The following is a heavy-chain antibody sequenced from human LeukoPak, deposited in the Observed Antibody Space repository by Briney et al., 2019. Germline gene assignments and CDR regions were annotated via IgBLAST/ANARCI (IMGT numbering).Heavy chain of an antibody. D-gene: IGHD2-21*02. J-gene: IGHJ4*02. CDR3: ARGVVTAPPDY. CDR2: IYYSGST. V-gene: IGHV4-59*01. Sequence: KTSETLSLTCTVSGGSISSYYWSCIRQPPGKGLEWIGYIYYSGSTNYNPSLKSRVTISVDTSKNQFSLKLSSVTAADTAVYYCARGVVTAPPDYWGQGTLVTVSS. CDR1: GGSISSYY.